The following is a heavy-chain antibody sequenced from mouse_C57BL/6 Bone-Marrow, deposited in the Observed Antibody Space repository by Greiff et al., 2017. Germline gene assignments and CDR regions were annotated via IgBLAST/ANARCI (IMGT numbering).Heavy chain of an antibody. D-gene: IGHD1-1*01. CDR1: GYTFTSYW. Sequence: QVQLQQPGAELVMPGASVKLSCKASGYTFTSYWMHWVKPRPGQGLEWIGEIDPSDSYTNSHQKFKGKSTLTVDKSSSAAYRQLSRLTSEDSAVYDGASLYYYGSTLFDYWGQGTTLTVSS. CDR2: IDPSDSYT. J-gene: IGHJ2*01. V-gene: IGHV1-69*01. CDR3: ASLYYYGSTLFDY.